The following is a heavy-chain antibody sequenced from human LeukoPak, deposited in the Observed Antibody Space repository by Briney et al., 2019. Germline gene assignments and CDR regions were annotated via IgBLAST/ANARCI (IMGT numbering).Heavy chain of an antibody. CDR1: GGSISSGGYY. D-gene: IGHD6-6*01. J-gene: IGHJ4*02. CDR3: ARTVAGRLDY. Sequence: ASETLSLTCTVSGGSISSGGYYWSWIRQHPGKGLEWIGHIYYSGSTYYNPSLKSRVTMSVDTSKNQFSLKLSSVTAADTAEYYCARTVAGRLDYWGQGTLVTVSS. V-gene: IGHV4-31*03. CDR2: IYYSGST.